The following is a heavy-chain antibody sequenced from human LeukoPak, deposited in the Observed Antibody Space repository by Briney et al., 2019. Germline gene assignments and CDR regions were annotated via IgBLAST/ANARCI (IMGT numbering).Heavy chain of an antibody. J-gene: IGHJ4*02. D-gene: IGHD2-8*01. CDR3: ARDSIRSCSSGVCSGLDH. CDR2: ISVNNGNT. V-gene: IGHV1-18*01. Sequence: ASVKVSCKTSGYTLTKYGLSWVRQAPGQGLEWMGWISVNNGNTNYAQKFQGRVTMTTDTSTSTAYMELRSLRSDDTALYYCARDSIRSCSSGVCSGLDHWGQGTLVTVSS. CDR1: GYTLTKYG.